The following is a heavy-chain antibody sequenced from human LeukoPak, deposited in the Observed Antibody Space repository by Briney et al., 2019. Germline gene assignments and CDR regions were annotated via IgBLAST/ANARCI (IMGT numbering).Heavy chain of an antibody. CDR3: ARGGTTIFGVVIIGHYMDV. Sequence: SETLSHTCAAYGGSFRGYYWSWIRQPPGKGLEWIGEINHSGSTNYNPSLKSRVTISVDTSKNQFSLKLSSVTAADTAVYYCARGGTTIFGVVIIGHYMDVWGKGTTVTVSS. D-gene: IGHD3-3*01. CDR2: INHSGST. V-gene: IGHV4-34*01. J-gene: IGHJ6*03. CDR1: GGSFRGYY.